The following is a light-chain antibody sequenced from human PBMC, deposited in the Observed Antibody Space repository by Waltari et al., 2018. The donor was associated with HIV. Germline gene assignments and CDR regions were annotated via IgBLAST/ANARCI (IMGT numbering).Light chain of an antibody. CDR2: FDS. V-gene: IGLV3-21*04. CDR1: TIGSNS. J-gene: IGLJ2*01. Sequence: SYLLTQPPSVSVAPGQTARITCEGNTIGSNSVHWYQQKPGQAPVLVIYFDSARPSGIPERFSGSNAGNTATLTIIRVESGDEADYHCQLWDTKSVHPGAVFGGGTKLTVL. CDR3: QLWDTKSVHPGAV.